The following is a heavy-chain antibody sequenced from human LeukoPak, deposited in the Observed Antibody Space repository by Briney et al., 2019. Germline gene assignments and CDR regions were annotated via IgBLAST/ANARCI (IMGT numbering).Heavy chain of an antibody. CDR2: ISSSSSYI. V-gene: IGHV3-21*01. J-gene: IGHJ3*01. CDR1: GFTFSSYS. Sequence: GGSLRLSCAASGFTFSSYSMNWVRQAPWKGLEWVSSISSSSSYIYYADSVKGRFTISRDNSNNMLYLQMGSLKPEDMAVYYCARFVSSGPLWGQGTMVTVSS. D-gene: IGHD3-22*01. CDR3: ARFVSSGPL.